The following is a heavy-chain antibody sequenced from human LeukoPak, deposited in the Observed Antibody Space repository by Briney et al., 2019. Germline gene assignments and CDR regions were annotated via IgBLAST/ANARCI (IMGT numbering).Heavy chain of an antibody. CDR3: ARDAGHQLSRRNYYAMDV. D-gene: IGHD2-2*01. CDR2: IYYGGST. J-gene: IGHJ6*02. Sequence: SETLSLTCTVSGGSISSGTYYWGWIRQPPGKGLEWIGSIYYGGSTYYNSSLKSRFTISVDISKNQFSLKVSSVTAADTAVYYCARDAGHQLSRRNYYAMDVWGQGTTVTVSS. V-gene: IGHV4-39*07. CDR1: GGSISSGTYY.